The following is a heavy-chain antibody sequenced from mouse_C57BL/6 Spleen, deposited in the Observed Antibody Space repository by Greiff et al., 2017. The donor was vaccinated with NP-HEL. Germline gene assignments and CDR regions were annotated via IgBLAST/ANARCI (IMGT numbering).Heavy chain of an antibody. CDR2: IDPSDSYT. J-gene: IGHJ4*01. V-gene: IGHV1-69*01. D-gene: IGHD1-1*01. CDR3: AIGRGSSYDYAMDY. CDR1: GYTFTSYW. Sequence: QVQLQQPGAELVMPGASVKLSCKASGYTFTSYWMHWVKQRPGQGLEWIGEIDPSDSYTNYNQKFKGKSTLTVDKSSSTAYMQLSSLTSEDSAVYYGAIGRGSSYDYAMDYWGQGTSVTVSS.